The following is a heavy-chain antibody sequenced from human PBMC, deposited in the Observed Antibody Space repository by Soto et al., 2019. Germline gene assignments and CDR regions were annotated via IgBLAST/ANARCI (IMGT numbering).Heavy chain of an antibody. CDR3: AKGARVYCSTSSCYFDY. J-gene: IGHJ4*02. CDR2: ISGSGGST. V-gene: IGHV3-23*01. Sequence: GGSLRLSXAASGFTFSSYAMSWVRQAPGKGPEWVSAISGSGGSTYYADSVKGRFTISRDNSKNTLYLQMNSLRAEDTAVYYCAKGARVYCSTSSCYFDYWGQGTLVTVSS. CDR1: GFTFSSYA. D-gene: IGHD2-15*01.